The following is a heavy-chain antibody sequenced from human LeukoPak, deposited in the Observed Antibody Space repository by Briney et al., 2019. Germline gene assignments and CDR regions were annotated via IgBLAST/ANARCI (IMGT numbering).Heavy chain of an antibody. CDR3: AREDMWAFDM. Sequence: GGSLRLSCAASGFIFSHYWMSWVRQAPGKGLEWVANIKPDGTEKYYVDPVKGRFTISRDNAKNSLYLLMDSLRAEDTAVYYCAREDMWAFDMWGQGTMVTVSS. J-gene: IGHJ3*02. D-gene: IGHD2-15*01. V-gene: IGHV3-7*01. CDR2: IKPDGTEK. CDR1: GFIFSHYW.